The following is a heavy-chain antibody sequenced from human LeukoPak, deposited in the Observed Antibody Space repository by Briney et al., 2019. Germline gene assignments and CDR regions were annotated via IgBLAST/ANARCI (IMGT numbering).Heavy chain of an antibody. D-gene: IGHD6-19*01. CDR1: GDSIGTNEW. Sequence: SGTPSLTCSVSGDSIGTNEWWSWVRQPPGKGLEWIGEVFHSGSTNYNPSLKSRVTISIDKSKNQFSLEVTSVTAADTAIYYCARDLAVAGTNYFDFWGQGVLVTVSS. CDR3: ARDLAVAGTNYFDF. V-gene: IGHV4-4*02. CDR2: VFHSGST. J-gene: IGHJ4*02.